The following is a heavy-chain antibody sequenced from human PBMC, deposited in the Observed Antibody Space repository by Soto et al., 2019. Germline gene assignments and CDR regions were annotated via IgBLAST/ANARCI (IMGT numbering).Heavy chain of an antibody. D-gene: IGHD3-10*01. Sequence: QVQLVQSGAEVKKPGASVKVSCKASGYTFTSYGISWVRQAPGQGLEWMGWISAYNGNTNYAQKLQGRVTMTTDTSTRTAYMELRSLRSDDTAVYYCARDLLVRGVIIFGFGYYYGMDVWGQGTTVTVSS. V-gene: IGHV1-18*01. J-gene: IGHJ6*02. CDR2: ISAYNGNT. CDR1: GYTFTSYG. CDR3: ARDLLVRGVIIFGFGYYYGMDV.